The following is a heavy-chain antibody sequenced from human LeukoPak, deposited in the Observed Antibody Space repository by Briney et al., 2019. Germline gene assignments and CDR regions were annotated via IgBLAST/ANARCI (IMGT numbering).Heavy chain of an antibody. CDR2: IYHSGST. CDR3: ARVMPMVRGVIAWFDP. CDR1: GGSISSSNW. J-gene: IGHJ5*02. Sequence: PSETLSLTCTVSGGSISSSNWWSWVRQPPGKGLEWIGEIYHSGSTNYNPSLKSRVTISVDKSKNQFSLKLSSVTAADTAVYYCARVMPMVRGVIAWFDPWGQGTLVTVSS. V-gene: IGHV4-4*02. D-gene: IGHD3-10*01.